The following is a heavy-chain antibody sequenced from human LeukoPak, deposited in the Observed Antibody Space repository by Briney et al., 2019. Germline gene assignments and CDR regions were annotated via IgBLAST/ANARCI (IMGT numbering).Heavy chain of an antibody. CDR2: IYYSGST. CDR3: ARSLSTKVNYYGSGSYPNYGMDV. V-gene: IGHV4-30-4*01. J-gene: IGHJ6*02. Sequence: KPSETLSLTCTVSGGSISSGDYYWSWIRQPPGKGLEWIGYIYYSGSTYYNPSLKSRVTISVDTSKNQFSLKLSSVTAADTAVYYCARSLSTKVNYYGSGSYPNYGMDVWGQGTTVTVSS. CDR1: GGSISSGDYY. D-gene: IGHD3-10*01.